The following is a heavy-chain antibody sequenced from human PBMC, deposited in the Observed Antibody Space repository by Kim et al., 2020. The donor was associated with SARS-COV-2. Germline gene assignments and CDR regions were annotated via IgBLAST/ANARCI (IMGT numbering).Heavy chain of an antibody. V-gene: IGHV3-23*01. CDR1: GFTFSSYA. J-gene: IGHJ6*02. D-gene: IGHD2-21*01. CDR2: ISTSGGHT. Sequence: GGSLRLSCAASGFTFSSYAMNWVRQAPGKGLEWVSIISTSGGHTYYADSVVDRFTISRDNSKNTLYLQMNSLRAEDTAVYYCAKVPSNRLPTPESYYGVDVWGQGTTVTVSS. CDR3: AKVPSNRLPTPESYYGVDV.